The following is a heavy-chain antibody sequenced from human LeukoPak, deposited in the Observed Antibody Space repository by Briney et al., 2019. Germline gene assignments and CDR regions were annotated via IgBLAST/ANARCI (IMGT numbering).Heavy chain of an antibody. CDR3: ARPLGHCSGGTCYFAY. D-gene: IGHD2-15*01. J-gene: IGHJ4*02. CDR1: GFTFSDYS. CDR2: ISSSSGTI. Sequence: GGSLRLSCAASGFTFSDYSMNWVRQAPGKGLEWVSFISSSSGTIYYADSVKGRFTISRDNAENPLYLQMNSLRAEDTAVYYCARPLGHCSGGTCYFAYWGQGTLVTVSS. V-gene: IGHV3-48*04.